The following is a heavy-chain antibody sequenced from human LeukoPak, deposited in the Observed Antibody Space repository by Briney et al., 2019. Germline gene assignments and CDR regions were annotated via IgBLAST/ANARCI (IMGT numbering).Heavy chain of an antibody. V-gene: IGHV3-30-3*01. CDR2: ISYDGSNK. CDR3: ARTPSGYSYGPSSYYFDY. CDR1: GFTFSSYA. D-gene: IGHD5-18*01. Sequence: PGRSLRLSCAASGFTFSSYAMHWVRQAPGKGLEWVAVISYDGSNKYYADSVKGRFTISRDNAKNSLYLQMNSLRAEDTAVYYCARTPSGYSYGPSSYYFDYWGQGTLVTVSS. J-gene: IGHJ4*02.